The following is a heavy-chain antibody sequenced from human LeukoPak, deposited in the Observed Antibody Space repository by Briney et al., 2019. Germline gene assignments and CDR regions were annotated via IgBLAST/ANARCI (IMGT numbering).Heavy chain of an antibody. Sequence: ASVKVSCKASGYTFTSYEISWVRQAPGQGLEWMAWISAYNGNTYYAQNLQGRVTMTTDTSTSTAYMELRSLRSDDTAVYYCARHSSGWSFYFDYWGQGTLVTVSS. CDR2: ISAYNGNT. J-gene: IGHJ4*02. CDR1: GYTFTSYE. CDR3: ARHSSGWSFYFDY. D-gene: IGHD6-19*01. V-gene: IGHV1-18*01.